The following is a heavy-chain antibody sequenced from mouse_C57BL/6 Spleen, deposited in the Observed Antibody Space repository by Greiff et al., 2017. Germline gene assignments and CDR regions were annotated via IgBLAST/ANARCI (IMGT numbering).Heavy chain of an antibody. V-gene: IGHV3-6*01. Sequence: ESGPGLVKPSQSLSLTCSVTGYSITSGYYWNWIRQFPGNKLEWMGYISYDGSNNYNPSLKNRISITRDTSKNQFFLQLNSVTTENTATYYCARKLYGSSSYYFDYWGQGTTLTVSS. D-gene: IGHD1-1*01. CDR3: ARKLYGSSSYYFDY. CDR2: ISYDGSN. J-gene: IGHJ2*01. CDR1: GYSITSGYY.